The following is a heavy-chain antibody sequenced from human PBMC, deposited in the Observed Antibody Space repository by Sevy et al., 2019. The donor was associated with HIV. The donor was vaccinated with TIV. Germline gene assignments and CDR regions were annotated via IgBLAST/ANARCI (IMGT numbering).Heavy chain of an antibody. Sequence: GGSLRLSCAASGFTFSSYAMHWVRQALGKGLEWVALISFGGSSKEYTDSLKGRFTISRDNSKNTLYLQMNSLRAEDSGVYYCAKDRWGSGDFRGYFDHWGQGTLVTVSS. CDR3: AKDRWGSGDFRGYFDH. D-gene: IGHD4-17*01. J-gene: IGHJ4*02. V-gene: IGHV3-30*18. CDR1: GFTFSSYA. CDR2: ISFGGSSK.